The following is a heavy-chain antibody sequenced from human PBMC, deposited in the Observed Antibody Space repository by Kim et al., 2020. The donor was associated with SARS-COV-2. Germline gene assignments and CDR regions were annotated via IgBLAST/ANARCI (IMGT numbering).Heavy chain of an antibody. CDR1: GYTFTSYA. CDR3: ARDLGIAAAGGDY. J-gene: IGHJ4*02. CDR2: INAGNGIT. Sequence: ASVKVSCKASGYTFTSYAMHWVRQAPGQRLEWMGWINAGNGITKYSQKFQGRVTITRDTSASTAYMELSSLRSEDTAVYYCARDLGIAAAGGDYWGQGTLVTVSS. D-gene: IGHD6-13*01. V-gene: IGHV1-3*01.